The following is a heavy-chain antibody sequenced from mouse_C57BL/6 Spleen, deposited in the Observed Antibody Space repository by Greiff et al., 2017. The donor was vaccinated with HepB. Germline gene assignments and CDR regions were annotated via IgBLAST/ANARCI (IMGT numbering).Heavy chain of an antibody. CDR1: GYTFTTYP. Sequence: VQLQQSGAELVKPGASVKMSCKASGYTFTTYPIAWLKQNHGKSLEWIGNFHPYNDDTKYNEKFKGKATLTVEKSSSTVYLELSRLTSDSSAVYYCARRYGSSPHWYVDVGGTGTTVTVSS. CDR2: FHPYNDDT. V-gene: IGHV1-47*01. D-gene: IGHD1-1*01. J-gene: IGHJ1*03. CDR3: ARRYGSSPHWYVDV.